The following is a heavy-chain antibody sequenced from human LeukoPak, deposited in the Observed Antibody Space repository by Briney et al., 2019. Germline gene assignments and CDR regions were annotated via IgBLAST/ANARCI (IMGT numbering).Heavy chain of an antibody. D-gene: IGHD3-10*01. CDR1: GYSFSNYW. Sequence: GESLKISCKGSGYSFSNYWIGWVRQMPGKGLEWMGVIYPGDSDTRCSPSFQGQVTISADKSISTAYLQWSSLKASDTAMYYCARPLTMVRGSIIDFDYWGQGTLVTVSS. V-gene: IGHV5-51*01. CDR3: ARPLTMVRGSIIDFDY. J-gene: IGHJ4*02. CDR2: IYPGDSDT.